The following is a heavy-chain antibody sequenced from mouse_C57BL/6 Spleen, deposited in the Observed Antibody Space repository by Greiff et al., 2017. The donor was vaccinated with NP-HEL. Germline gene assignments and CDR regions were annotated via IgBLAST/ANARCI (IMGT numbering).Heavy chain of an antibody. J-gene: IGHJ4*01. Sequence: QVQLKQSGAELARPGASVKLSCKASGYTFTSYGISWVKQRTGQGLEWIGEIYPRSGNTYYNEKFKGKATLTADKSSSRAYMELRSLTSEDSAVYVCASYYESYAMDYWGQGTSVTVSS. D-gene: IGHD2-4*01. CDR3: ASYYESYAMDY. CDR1: GYTFTSYG. V-gene: IGHV1-81*01. CDR2: IYPRSGNT.